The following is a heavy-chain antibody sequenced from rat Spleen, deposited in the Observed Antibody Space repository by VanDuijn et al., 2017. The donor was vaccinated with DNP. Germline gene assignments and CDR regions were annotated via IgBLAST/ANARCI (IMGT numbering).Heavy chain of an antibody. V-gene: IGHV5-29*01. Sequence: EVQLVESDGGLVQPGRSLKLSCAPSGFTFSNYYMAWVRQAPTKGLEWVATISYNGGTPYYRDSVKGRFTISRDNAKSTQYLQMDSLRSEDTATYYCARHRTIMPYYYVMDAWGQGASVTVSS. J-gene: IGHJ4*01. CDR3: ARHRTIMPYYYVMDA. D-gene: IGHD1-12*01. CDR2: ISYNGGTP. CDR1: GFTFSNYY.